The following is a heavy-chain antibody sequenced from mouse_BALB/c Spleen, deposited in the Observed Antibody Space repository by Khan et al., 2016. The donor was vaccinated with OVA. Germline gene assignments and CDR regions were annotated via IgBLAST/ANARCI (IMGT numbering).Heavy chain of an antibody. CDR2: IWSDGAS. V-gene: IGHV2-6*02. Sequence: QVQLKESGPGLVAPSQSLSITCTVSGFSLTTYGIHWVRQPPGKGLEWLIVIWSDGASTYNSALNSRLSISKDNSKSQVFLKMNSLQTDDTAMYYCARCNFYAMDYWGQGTSVTVSS. CDR3: ARCNFYAMDY. D-gene: IGHD2-1*01. CDR1: GFSLTTYG. J-gene: IGHJ4*01.